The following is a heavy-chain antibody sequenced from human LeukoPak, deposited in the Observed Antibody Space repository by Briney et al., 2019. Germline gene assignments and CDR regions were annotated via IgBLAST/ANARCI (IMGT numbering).Heavy chain of an antibody. D-gene: IGHD2-2*01. CDR3: ARHWIEPAKTSPFWFDP. CDR1: GGSISDYY. Sequence: SETLSLTCSVSGGSISDYYWSWIRQPPGKGLEWICYIYRGGTMNYNPSLMSRVTMSLETPKTQISLMLTSGTAAATPVYYCARHWIEPAKTSPFWFDPWGQGTLLTVSS. J-gene: IGHJ5*02. V-gene: IGHV4-4*09. CDR2: IYRGGTM.